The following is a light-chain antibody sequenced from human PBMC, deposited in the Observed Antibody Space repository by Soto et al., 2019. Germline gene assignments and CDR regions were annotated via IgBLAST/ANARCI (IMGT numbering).Light chain of an antibody. J-gene: IGLJ2*01. V-gene: IGLV2-23*01. CDR3: CSYVGSRAVV. CDR2: ETS. Sequence: QSALTQPASVSGSPGQSITLSCTGSATDLGSYGLVSWYQQYPGKAPKLLIFETSKRPSGVPDRFSGSKSGYTASLTISYLQTEDEAEYYCCSYVGSRAVVFGGGTQLTVL. CDR1: ATDLGSYGL.